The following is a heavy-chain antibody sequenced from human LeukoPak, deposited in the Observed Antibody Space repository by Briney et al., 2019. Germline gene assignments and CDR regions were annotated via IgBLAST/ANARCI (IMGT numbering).Heavy chain of an antibody. Sequence: GASVKVSCTASGYTFTSYGISWVRQAPGQGLEWMGWISAYNGNTNYAQKLQGRVTMTTDTSTSTAYMELRSLRSDDTAVYYCATGLLAHCSSTSCYRPRSPTGAFDIWGQGTMVTVSS. D-gene: IGHD2-2*01. CDR2: ISAYNGNT. CDR1: GYTFTSYG. V-gene: IGHV1-18*01. CDR3: ATGLLAHCSSTSCYRPRSPTGAFDI. J-gene: IGHJ3*02.